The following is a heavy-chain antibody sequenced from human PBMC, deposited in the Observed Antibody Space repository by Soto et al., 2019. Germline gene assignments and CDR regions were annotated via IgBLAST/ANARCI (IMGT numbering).Heavy chain of an antibody. J-gene: IGHJ4*02. CDR3: VKVSARGVGVPRFYFDS. V-gene: IGHV3-74*01. CDR1: GFTFSNSW. Sequence: GGSLRLSCAASGFTFSNSWMHWVRQVSGKGLEWVSRINADGTSTSYADSVKGRFTISRDNAKNTLYLHVNSLRAEDTAVYYCVKVSARGVGVPRFYFDSWGQGALVTVSS. D-gene: IGHD2-2*01. CDR2: INADGTST.